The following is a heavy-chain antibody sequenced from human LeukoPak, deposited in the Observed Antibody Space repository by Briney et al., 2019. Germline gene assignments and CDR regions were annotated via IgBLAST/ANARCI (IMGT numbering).Heavy chain of an antibody. Sequence: GGSLRLSCAASGFTFSSYWMSWVRQAPGKGLEWVANIKQDGSEKYYVDSVKGRFTISRDNAKNSLYLQMNSLRAEDTAAYYCSCRRGGRDNNYYYYYYYMDVWGKGTTVTVSS. D-gene: IGHD1-1*01. CDR3: SCRRGGRDNNYYYYYYYMDV. CDR1: GFTFSSYW. J-gene: IGHJ6*03. V-gene: IGHV3-7*01. CDR2: IKQDGSEK.